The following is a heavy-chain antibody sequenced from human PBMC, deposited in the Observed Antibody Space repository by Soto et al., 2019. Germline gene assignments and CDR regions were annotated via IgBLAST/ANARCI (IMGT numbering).Heavy chain of an antibody. D-gene: IGHD2-8*01. CDR2: INDADGNT. V-gene: IGHV1-3*01. CDR1: GYTLSSYA. Sequence: ASVKVSCKASGYTLSSYAIHWVRQAPGQSLEWMGCINDADGNTKYSQKFQGRVTFTRDTSASTAYMELSSLKSEDTAVYYCARDLGYCTNGVCYPAWLDPWGQGTLVSVGS. CDR3: ARDLGYCTNGVCYPAWLDP. J-gene: IGHJ5*02.